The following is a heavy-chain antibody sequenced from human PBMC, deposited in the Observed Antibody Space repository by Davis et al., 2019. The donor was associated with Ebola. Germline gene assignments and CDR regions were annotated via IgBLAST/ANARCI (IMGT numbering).Heavy chain of an antibody. D-gene: IGHD1-1*01. CDR1: GFTFSSYG. V-gene: IGHV3-30*03. J-gene: IGHJ4*02. CDR2: ISYDGSNK. CDR3: ARAQFPTTSDH. Sequence: GESLKISCAASGFTFSSYGMHWVRQAPGKGLEWVAVISYDGSNKYYADSVKGRFTISRDNSKNTLYLQMISLRSDDTAVYYCARAQFPTTSDHWGQGTLVTVSS.